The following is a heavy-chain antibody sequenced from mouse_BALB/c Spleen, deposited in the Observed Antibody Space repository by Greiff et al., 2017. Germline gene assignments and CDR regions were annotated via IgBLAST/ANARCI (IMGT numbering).Heavy chain of an antibody. CDR3: ARRSPYDNCGAWFAY. V-gene: IGHV5-17*02. J-gene: IGHJ3*01. D-gene: IGHD2-1*01. CDR1: GFTFSSFG. Sequence: EVKVVESGGGLVQPGGSRKLSCAASGFTFSSFGMHWVRQAPEKGLEWVAYISSGSSTIYYADTVKGRFTITRDNPKNTLFLQMTSLRSEDTAMYYCARRSPYDNCGAWFAYWGQGTLVTVSA. CDR2: ISSGSSTI.